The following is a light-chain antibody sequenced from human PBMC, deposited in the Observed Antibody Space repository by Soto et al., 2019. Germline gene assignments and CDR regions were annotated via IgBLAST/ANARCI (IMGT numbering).Light chain of an antibody. V-gene: IGKV1-5*01. Sequence: DIQMTQSPSTLSASVGDRVTITCRASQSISSWLAWYQQKPGKAPKLLIYDASSLESGVPSRFSGSGSGTEFTLTISSLQPDDFATYYCQQYNSYSPWTFGQGTKEDIK. CDR1: QSISSW. CDR3: QQYNSYSPWT. CDR2: DAS. J-gene: IGKJ1*01.